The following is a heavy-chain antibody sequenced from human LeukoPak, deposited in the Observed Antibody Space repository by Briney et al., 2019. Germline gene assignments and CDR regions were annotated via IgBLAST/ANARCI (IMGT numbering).Heavy chain of an antibody. Sequence: SGGSLRLSCAASGFTFSSYAMHWVRQAPGKGLEWVAVISYDGSNKYYADSVKGRFTISRDNSKNTLYLQMNSLRAEDTAVYYCAGSYYYYYMGVWGKGTAVTVSS. CDR2: ISYDGSNK. D-gene: IGHD1-26*01. CDR3: AGSYYYYYMGV. V-gene: IGHV3-30*04. J-gene: IGHJ6*03. CDR1: GFTFSSYA.